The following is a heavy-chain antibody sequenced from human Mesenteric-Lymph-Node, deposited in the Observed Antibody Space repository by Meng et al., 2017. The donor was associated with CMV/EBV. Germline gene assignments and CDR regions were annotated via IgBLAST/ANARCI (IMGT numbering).Heavy chain of an antibody. CDR3: ASFLQYDGYYYYGMDV. V-gene: IGHV3-21*01. J-gene: IGHJ6*02. CDR2: ISSSSSYI. D-gene: IGHD4-11*01. CDR1: GFSFSSYW. Sequence: GESLKISCAASGFSFSSYWMNWVRQAPGKGLEWVSSISSSSSYIYYADSVKGRFTISRDNAKNSLYLQMNSLRAEDTAVYYCASFLQYDGYYYYGMDVWGQGTTVTVSS.